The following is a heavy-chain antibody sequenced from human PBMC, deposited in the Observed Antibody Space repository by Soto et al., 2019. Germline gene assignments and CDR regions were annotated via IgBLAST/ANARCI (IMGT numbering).Heavy chain of an antibody. D-gene: IGHD2-15*01. CDR2: ISAYNGNT. Sequence: ASVKVSCKASGYTFTSYGISWVRQAPGQGLEWMGWISAYNGNTNYAQKLQGRVTMTTDTSTSTAYMELRSLRSDDTAVYYCALVVVAATGTLLFDYWGQGTLVTVSS. CDR1: GYTFTSYG. J-gene: IGHJ4*02. CDR3: ALVVVAATGTLLFDY. V-gene: IGHV1-18*04.